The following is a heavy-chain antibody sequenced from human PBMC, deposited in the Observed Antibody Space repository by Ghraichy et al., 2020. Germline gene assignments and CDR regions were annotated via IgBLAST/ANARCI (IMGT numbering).Heavy chain of an antibody. CDR2: ISGSGGST. Sequence: LSLTCAASGFSFSNYAMSWVRQAPGKGLEWVSAISGSGGSTYYADSGKGRFTISRDKSKNTLYLQMNSLRAEDTAVYYCAKAYYDFWSGYDYWGQGTLVTVSS. CDR1: GFSFSNYA. J-gene: IGHJ4*02. D-gene: IGHD3-3*01. CDR3: AKAYYDFWSGYDY. V-gene: IGHV3-23*01.